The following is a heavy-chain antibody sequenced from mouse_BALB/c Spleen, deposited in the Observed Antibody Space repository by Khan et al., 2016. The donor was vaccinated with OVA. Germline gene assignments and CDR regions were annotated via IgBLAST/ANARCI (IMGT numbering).Heavy chain of an antibody. CDR2: IYPGDGEI. J-gene: IGHJ3*01. Sequence: QVQLQQSGAELVRPGSSVKISCKTSGYAFSDFWMNWVKQRPGQGLVWLGQIYPGDGEIYYNGWFKGNATLTAAKSSSTASMQLSSLTSEDSAGYCWARSGCGGFAYWGQGTLVTVSA. CDR1: GYAFSDFW. V-gene: IGHV1-80*01. CDR3: ARSGCGGFAY. D-gene: IGHD1-1*02.